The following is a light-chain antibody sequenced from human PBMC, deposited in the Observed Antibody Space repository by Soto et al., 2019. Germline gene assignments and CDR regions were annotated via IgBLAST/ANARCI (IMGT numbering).Light chain of an antibody. J-gene: IGKJ1*01. V-gene: IGKV3-15*01. Sequence: EIVVTQSPATLSVSPGERATLSCRASQSISSNLAWYQQKPGQAPRLLIYTASTRATGIPARFSGSGSGTEFTLTISSLQSEDFAVYYCQQYNDWPPWTFGQGTKV. CDR1: QSISSN. CDR2: TAS. CDR3: QQYNDWPPWT.